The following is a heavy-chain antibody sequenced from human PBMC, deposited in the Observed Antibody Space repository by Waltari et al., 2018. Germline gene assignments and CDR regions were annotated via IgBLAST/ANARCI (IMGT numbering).Heavy chain of an antibody. J-gene: IGHJ4*02. V-gene: IGHV3-7*04. CDR1: GFTFSSYW. CDR3: AREYSSGGPSDY. CDR2: KKQDGSKK. Sequence: EVQLVESGGGLVQPGGSLRLSCAASGFTFSSYWMSWVPRAPGKGVDWVANKKQDGSKKYYVDSVKGRVTISRDNAKNSLYLQMNSLGAEDTAVYYCAREYSSGGPSDYWGQGTLVTVSS. D-gene: IGHD6-19*01.